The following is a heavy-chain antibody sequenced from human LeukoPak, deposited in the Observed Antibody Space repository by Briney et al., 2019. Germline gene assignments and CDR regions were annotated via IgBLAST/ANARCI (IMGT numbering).Heavy chain of an antibody. CDR2: IKQDGSEK. Sequence: GGSLRLSCAASGFAFTIYWMTWVRQAPGKGLEWVANIKQDGSEKYYVDSVKGRFTISRDNAENSLYLQMNNVRAEDTAVYYCARELAAGCDYWGQGTLVTVSS. V-gene: IGHV3-7*01. D-gene: IGHD6-13*01. CDR1: GFAFTIYW. J-gene: IGHJ4*02. CDR3: ARELAAGCDY.